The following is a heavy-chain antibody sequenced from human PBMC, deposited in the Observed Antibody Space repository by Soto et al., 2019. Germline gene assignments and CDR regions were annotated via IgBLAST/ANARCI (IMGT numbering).Heavy chain of an antibody. Sequence: QLVETGGGLIQPGTSLTLSCAASGFSVSRNYMTWVRQAPGKGLEWVSFVYSGGATFYADSVKGRFILSRDDSQNTMYLQMNNLRAEETAGYYCARVRVRLWGRGTLVTVAS. CDR1: GFSVSRNY. V-gene: IGHV3-53*02. CDR2: VYSGGAT. CDR3: ARVRVRL. J-gene: IGHJ4*02.